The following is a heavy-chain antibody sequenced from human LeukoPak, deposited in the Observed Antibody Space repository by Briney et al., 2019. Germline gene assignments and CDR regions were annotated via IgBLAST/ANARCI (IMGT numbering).Heavy chain of an antibody. CDR2: IRYDGSNK. D-gene: IGHD3-3*01. V-gene: IGHV3-30*02. CDR3: ASLTYYDFWSGSPPRGAFDI. Sequence: GGSLRLSCAASGFTFSSYGMHWVRQAPGKGLEGVAFIRYDGSNKYYADSVKGRFTISRDNSKNTLYVQMNSLRAEDTAVYYCASLTYYDFWSGSPPRGAFDIWGQGTMVTVSS. J-gene: IGHJ3*02. CDR1: GFTFSSYG.